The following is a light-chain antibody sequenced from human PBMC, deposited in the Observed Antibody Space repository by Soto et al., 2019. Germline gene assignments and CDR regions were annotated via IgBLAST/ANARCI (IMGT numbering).Light chain of an antibody. Sequence: EIVLTQSPGTLSLSPGERATLSFRGGQSIRSERLAWYQQKPGQAPRLLIYGASSRATGIPDRFSGSGSGTDFTLTISRLEPEDFAVYYCQQYGSSPPITFGQGTRLEIK. CDR1: QSIRSER. V-gene: IGKV3-20*01. CDR3: QQYGSSPPIT. J-gene: IGKJ5*01. CDR2: GAS.